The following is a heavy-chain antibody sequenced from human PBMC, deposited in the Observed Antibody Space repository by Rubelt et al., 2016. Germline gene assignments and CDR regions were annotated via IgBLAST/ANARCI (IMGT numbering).Heavy chain of an antibody. V-gene: IGHV3-23*01. CDR3: TNVKDPSSWAIEY. CDR2: ISASGGST. Sequence: GLVQPGGSLRLSCSASEFTFSSYAMSWVRQAPGKGLEWVSAISASGGSTYYADSVKGRFTISRDNSKNTMYLQMNSLKIEDTAVYYCTNVKDPSSWAIEYWGQGTQVTVSS. J-gene: IGHJ4*02. CDR1: EFTFSSYA. D-gene: IGHD6-13*01.